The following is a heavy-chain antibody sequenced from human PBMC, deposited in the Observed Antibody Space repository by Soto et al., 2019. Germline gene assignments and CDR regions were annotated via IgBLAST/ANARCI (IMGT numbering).Heavy chain of an antibody. D-gene: IGHD3-3*01. V-gene: IGHV1-69*06. Sequence: SVKVSCKASGGTFSSYAISWVRQAPGQGLEWMGGIIPIFGTANYAQKFQGRVTITADKSTSTAYMELSSLRSEDTAVYYCARHSTSGYYTGYYYYGRDVWGQGTTVTVSS. CDR2: IIPIFGTA. CDR1: GGTFSSYA. CDR3: ARHSTSGYYTGYYYYGRDV. J-gene: IGHJ6*02.